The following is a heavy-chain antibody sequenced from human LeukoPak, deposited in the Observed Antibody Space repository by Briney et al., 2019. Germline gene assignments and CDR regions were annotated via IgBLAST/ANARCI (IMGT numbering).Heavy chain of an antibody. CDR2: IIPIFGTA. CDR3: ARDISSGAAAGTRYFDY. Sequence: ASVKVSCKASGYTFTSYAISWLRQAPGQGLEWMGGIIPIFGTANYAQKFQGRVTITADESTSTAYMELSSLRSEDTAVYYCARDISSGAAAGTRYFDYWGQGTLVTVSS. CDR1: GYTFTSYA. V-gene: IGHV1-69*13. J-gene: IGHJ4*02. D-gene: IGHD6-13*01.